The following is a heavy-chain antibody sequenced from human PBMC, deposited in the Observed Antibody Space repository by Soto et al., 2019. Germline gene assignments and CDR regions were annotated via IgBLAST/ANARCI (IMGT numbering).Heavy chain of an antibody. CDR1: GFTFSNYA. D-gene: IGHD3-16*01. Sequence: PGGSLRLSCAASGFTFSNYAMSWVRQPPGKGLEWVSAISGSGSSTYYADSVKGRFTISRDNSKNTLYLQMDSLSAEDTAVYYCAKRDSAYWGQGTLVTVSS. J-gene: IGHJ4*02. CDR3: AKRDSAY. V-gene: IGHV3-23*01. CDR2: ISGSGSST.